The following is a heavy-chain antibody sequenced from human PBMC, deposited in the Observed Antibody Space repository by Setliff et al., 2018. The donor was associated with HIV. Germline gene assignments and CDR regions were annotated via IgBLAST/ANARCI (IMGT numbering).Heavy chain of an antibody. CDR3: ARLGSGWSDSYYYAMDI. CDR1: GYTFTTYG. Sequence: AAVKVSCKASGYTFTTYGISWVRQAPGHGLEWMGWISPNFGHTKYAQKFLDRVTMTIDTATSRAYMELRSLRSDDTAVYFCARLGSGWSDSYYYAMDIWGQGTTVTVSS. CDR2: ISPNFGHT. J-gene: IGHJ6*02. D-gene: IGHD6-19*01. V-gene: IGHV1-18*04.